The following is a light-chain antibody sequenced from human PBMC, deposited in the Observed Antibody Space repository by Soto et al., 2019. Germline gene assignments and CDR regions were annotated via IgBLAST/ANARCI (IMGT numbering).Light chain of an antibody. CDR2: LNSDGSH. CDR1: SGHSSYA. Sequence: QPVLTQSPSASASLGASVKLTCTLSSGHSSYAIAWHQQQPEKGPRYLMKLNSDGSHSKGDGIPDRFSGSSSGAERYLTISSLQSEDEADYYCQTWGTGPLVFGGGTKLTVL. CDR3: QTWGTGPLV. V-gene: IGLV4-69*01. J-gene: IGLJ3*02.